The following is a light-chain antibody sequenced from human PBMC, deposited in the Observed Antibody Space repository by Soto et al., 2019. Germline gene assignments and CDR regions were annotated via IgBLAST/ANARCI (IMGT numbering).Light chain of an antibody. V-gene: IGKV1-9*01. CDR3: QQLNSYPREA. Sequence: DIPLTQSPSFLSASVGDRVTITCRASQGISSYLAWYQQKPGKAPKLLIYAASTLQSGVPSRFSGSGSGTEFTLTISSLQPEDFATYYCQQLNSYPREAFGGGTKVEIK. J-gene: IGKJ4*01. CDR1: QGISSY. CDR2: AAS.